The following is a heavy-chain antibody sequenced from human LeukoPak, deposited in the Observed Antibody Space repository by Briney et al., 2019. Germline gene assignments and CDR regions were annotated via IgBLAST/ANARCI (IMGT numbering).Heavy chain of an antibody. V-gene: IGHV3-74*01. CDR3: ARRIQGMAPYYFDC. Sequence: PGGSLRLSCTASGFTFSSYWMHWVRQAPGKGLVWVSRINSDGGSTSYADSVKGRFTISRDNAKNTLYLQMNSLRAEDTAVYYCARRIQGMAPYYFDCWGQGTLVTVSS. J-gene: IGHJ4*02. CDR1: GFTFSSYW. D-gene: IGHD5-24*01. CDR2: INSDGGST.